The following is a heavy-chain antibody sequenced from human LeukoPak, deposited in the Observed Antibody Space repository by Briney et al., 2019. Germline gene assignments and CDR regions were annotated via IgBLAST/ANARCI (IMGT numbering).Heavy chain of an antibody. CDR2: IYYSGST. CDR3: GRVGYSGYDYASNWFDP. D-gene: IGHD5-12*01. J-gene: IGHJ5*02. V-gene: IGHV4-59*01. Sequence: SETLSLTCTVSGGSINYYYWMWIRQPPGKGLEWIGYIYYSGSTNYNPSLKSRVAISVDTSKNQFSLKLSSVTAADTAVYYCGRVGYSGYDYASNWFDPWGQGTLVTVSS. CDR1: GGSINYYY.